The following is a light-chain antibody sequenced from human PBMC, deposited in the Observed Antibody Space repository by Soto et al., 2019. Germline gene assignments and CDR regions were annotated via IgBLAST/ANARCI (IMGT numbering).Light chain of an antibody. CDR3: QQYSNSPQT. CDR1: QSVSSGY. CDR2: GAS. V-gene: IGKV3-20*01. Sequence: ETLLTPSPGSLSLSPGARASLSWRVSQSVSSGYLAWYQQKPGQAPSLLIYGASSRATGIPDRFSGSGSGTDFTLTISRLEPEDFAVYFCQQYSNSPQTFGQGTKVDIK. J-gene: IGKJ1*01.